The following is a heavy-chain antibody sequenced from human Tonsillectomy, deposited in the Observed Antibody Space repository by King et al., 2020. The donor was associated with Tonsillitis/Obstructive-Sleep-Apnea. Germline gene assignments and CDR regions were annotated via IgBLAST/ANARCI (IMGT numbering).Heavy chain of an antibody. D-gene: IGHD2-8*02. CDR2: IWCDGTNK. CDR1: GFSFSDYG. Sequence: VQLVESGGGVVQPGRSLRLSCAASGFSFSDYGMHWVRQAPGKGLEWVAFIWCDGTNKYYADTVKGRFTISRDKSKNTLYLQVNSLRAEDTAVYYSARHRGYCTGGVCPPGYDAFHIWGQGTMVTVS. CDR3: ARHRGYCTGGVCPPGYDAFHI. V-gene: IGHV3-33*01. J-gene: IGHJ3*02.